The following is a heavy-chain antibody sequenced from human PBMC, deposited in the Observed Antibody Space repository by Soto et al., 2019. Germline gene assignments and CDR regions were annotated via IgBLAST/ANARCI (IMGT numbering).Heavy chain of an antibody. CDR2: IYYSGST. V-gene: IGHV4-30-4*01. CDR1: GGSISSGDYY. D-gene: IGHD3-3*01. CDR3: VRASGYLQYNWFDP. J-gene: IGHJ5*02. Sequence: QVQLQESGPGLVKPSQTLSLTCTVSGGSISSGDYYWSWIRQPPGKGLEWIGYIYYSGSTYYNPSLKSRGTISVDTSNNHCSLKRSSVTAADTAVYYCVRASGYLQYNWFDPWGQGTLVTVSS.